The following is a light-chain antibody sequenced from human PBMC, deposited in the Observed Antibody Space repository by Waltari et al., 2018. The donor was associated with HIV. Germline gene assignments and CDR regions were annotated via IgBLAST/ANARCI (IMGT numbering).Light chain of an antibody. Sequence: SYELTQSPSMTVSPGQPANITCFGDTLGDEYSCWYQQKAGQSPVLVIFKDTRRPSGIPERFSGSTSGNTATLTISGALPADEGDYYCQAWDNSVVVFGGGTRLTVL. J-gene: IGLJ2*01. CDR1: TLGDEY. CDR2: KDT. CDR3: QAWDNSVVV. V-gene: IGLV3-1*01.